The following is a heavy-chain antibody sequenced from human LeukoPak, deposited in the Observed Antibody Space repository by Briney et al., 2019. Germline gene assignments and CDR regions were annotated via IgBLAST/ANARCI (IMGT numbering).Heavy chain of an antibody. CDR1: GGYISDYH. J-gene: IGHJ5*02. Sequence: PSETLSLTCTVSGGYISDYHWNWIRQPPGKTLEWIGSIYYSGSTSYNPSLKSRVTISVDTSKNQFSLNLNSVTAADTAVYYCARKVRSSLYNWFDPWGQGTLVTVSS. V-gene: IGHV4-59*08. CDR3: ARKVRSSLYNWFDP. CDR2: IYYSGST. D-gene: IGHD6-6*01.